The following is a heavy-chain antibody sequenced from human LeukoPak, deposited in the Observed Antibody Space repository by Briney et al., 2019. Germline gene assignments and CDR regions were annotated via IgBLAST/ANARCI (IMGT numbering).Heavy chain of an antibody. CDR3: ARSPQQQLVHDAFFGY. V-gene: IGHV3-30*04. Sequence: GRSLRLSCAASGFTFSSYAMHWVRQAPGKGLEWVAVISYDGSNKYYADSVKGRFTISRDNSKNTLYLQMNSLRAEDTAVYYCARSPQQQLVHDAFFGYWGQGTLVTVSS. J-gene: IGHJ4*02. D-gene: IGHD6-13*01. CDR2: ISYDGSNK. CDR1: GFTFSSYA.